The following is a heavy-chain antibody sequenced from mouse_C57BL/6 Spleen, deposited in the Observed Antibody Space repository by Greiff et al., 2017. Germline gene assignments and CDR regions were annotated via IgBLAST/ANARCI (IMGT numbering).Heavy chain of an antibody. V-gene: IGHV1-18*01. J-gene: IGHJ2*01. CDR3: ARTGPPMYYFDY. CDR2: INPNNGGT. Sequence: VQLKQSGPELVKPGASVKIPCKASGYTFTDYNMDWVKQSHGKSLEWIGDINPNNGGTIYNQKFKGKATLTVDKSSSTAYMELRSLTSEDTAVYYCARTGPPMYYFDYWGQGTTLTVSS. CDR1: GYTFTDYN.